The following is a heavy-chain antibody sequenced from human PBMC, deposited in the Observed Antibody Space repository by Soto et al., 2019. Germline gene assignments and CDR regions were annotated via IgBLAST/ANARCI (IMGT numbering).Heavy chain of an antibody. Sequence: SETLSLTCTVSGGSISSYYWSWIRQPPGKGLEWIGYIYYSGSTNYNPSLKSRVTISVDTSKNQFSLKLSSVTAADTAVYYCARKAGTLNLWFDPWGQGTLVTVSS. V-gene: IGHV4-59*01. CDR3: ARKAGTLNLWFDP. D-gene: IGHD1-7*01. CDR2: IYYSGST. CDR1: GGSISSYY. J-gene: IGHJ5*02.